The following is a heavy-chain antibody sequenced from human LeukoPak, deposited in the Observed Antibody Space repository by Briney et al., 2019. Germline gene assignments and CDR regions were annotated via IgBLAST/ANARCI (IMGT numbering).Heavy chain of an antibody. V-gene: IGHV5-51*01. CDR3: VRALGYCSSGSCYYYDY. J-gene: IGHJ4*02. CDR1: GYRFSSYW. Sequence: GESLKISCKGSGYRFSSYWIGWVRQMPGKGLEWMGIIYPGDSETRYSPSFQGQVTISADKSINTAYLQWSSLKASNTAMYDCVRALGYCSSGSCYYYDYWGQGTLVTVSS. D-gene: IGHD2-15*01. CDR2: IYPGDSET.